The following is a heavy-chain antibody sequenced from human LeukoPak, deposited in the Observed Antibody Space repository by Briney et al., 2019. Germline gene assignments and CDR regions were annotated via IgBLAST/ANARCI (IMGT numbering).Heavy chain of an antibody. CDR1: GYTFTGYY. J-gene: IGHJ4*02. Sequence: ASVKVSCKASGYTFTGYYMHWVRQAPGQGLEWMGWINPNSGGTNYAQKFQGRVTMTRDTSISTAYMELSRLRSDYTAVYYWARVRRGYSYGYFDYWGQGTLVTVSS. CDR3: ARVRRGYSYGYFDY. V-gene: IGHV1-2*02. CDR2: INPNSGGT. D-gene: IGHD5-18*01.